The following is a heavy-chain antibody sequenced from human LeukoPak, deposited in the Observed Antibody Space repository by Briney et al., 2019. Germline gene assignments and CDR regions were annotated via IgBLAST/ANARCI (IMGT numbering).Heavy chain of an antibody. V-gene: IGHV3-48*01. D-gene: IGHD2-2*01. CDR2: ISSSSSTI. CDR1: GFTFSSYS. Sequence: PGGSLRLSCAASGFTFSSYSMNWVRQAPGKGLEWVSYISSSSSTIYYADSVKGRFTISRDNSKNTVYLEMNSLVPEDTAVYYCAKDDSGSSNLRFYNYYMDVWGKGTTVIVSS. CDR3: AKDDSGSSNLRFYNYYMDV. J-gene: IGHJ6*03.